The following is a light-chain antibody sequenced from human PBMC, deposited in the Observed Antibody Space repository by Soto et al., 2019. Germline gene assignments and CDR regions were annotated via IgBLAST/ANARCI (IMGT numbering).Light chain of an antibody. CDR2: DES. V-gene: IGKV1-5*01. CDR1: QSISSG. CDR3: QQLSSYWT. Sequence: GERVTITCRASQSISSGLAWSQQKPGKAPKLRIYDESNLESGVQSRFTVSGSGTEFTLTIRSLKPEEFATDDCQQLSSYWTFCQGTKVDIK. J-gene: IGKJ1*01.